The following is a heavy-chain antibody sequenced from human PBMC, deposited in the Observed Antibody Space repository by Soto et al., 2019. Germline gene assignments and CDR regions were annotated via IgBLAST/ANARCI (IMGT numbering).Heavy chain of an antibody. J-gene: IGHJ4*02. Sequence: GASVKVSCKASGYTFTSYGISWVRQAPGQGLEWMGWISAYNGNTNYAQKLQGRVTMTTDTSTSTAYMELRSLRSDDTAVYYCAIGRYSSGRYSWDYWGQGTLVTVSS. CDR2: ISAYNGNT. CDR3: AIGRYSSGRYSWDY. V-gene: IGHV1-18*01. D-gene: IGHD6-19*01. CDR1: GYTFTSYG.